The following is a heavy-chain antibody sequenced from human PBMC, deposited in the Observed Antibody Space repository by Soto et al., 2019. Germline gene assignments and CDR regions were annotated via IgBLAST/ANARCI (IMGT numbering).Heavy chain of an antibody. Sequence: RRLSCAASGFTFSSYGMHWVRQAPGKGLEWVAVIWYDGSNKYYADSVKGRFTISRDNSKNTLYLQMNSLRAEDTAVYYCARGGYYDFWSGYYNPDYYYYGMDVWGQGTTVTVSS. CDR3: ARGGYYDFWSGYYNPDYYYYGMDV. V-gene: IGHV3-33*01. CDR2: IWYDGSNK. J-gene: IGHJ6*02. D-gene: IGHD3-3*01. CDR1: GFTFSSYG.